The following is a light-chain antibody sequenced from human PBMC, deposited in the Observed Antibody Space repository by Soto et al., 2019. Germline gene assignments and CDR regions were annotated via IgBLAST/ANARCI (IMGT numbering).Light chain of an antibody. Sequence: EIVMTQSPVTLSVSPGERVTLSCGARQSVSNNLAWYQQKPGQAPRLLIHDASTRATGIPARFSGSGSGTEFTLTINSLQSEDFAVYYCQQYNNWPRTFGGGTKVDIK. CDR1: QSVSNN. J-gene: IGKJ4*01. V-gene: IGKV3-15*01. CDR2: DAS. CDR3: QQYNNWPRT.